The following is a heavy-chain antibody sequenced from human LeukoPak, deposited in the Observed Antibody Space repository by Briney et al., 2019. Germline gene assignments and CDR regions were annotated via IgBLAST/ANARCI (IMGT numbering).Heavy chain of an antibody. J-gene: IGHJ2*01. Sequence: SETLSLTCTASGGSISSYSLSWIRQPAGKGLEWIARIYTSGSTNYNPSLMSRVTMSVDTSKNQFSLKLSYVTAADTGVNYCGRDARQDWYFDVWGRGTLVTVSS. CDR2: IYTSGST. CDR3: GRDARQDWYFDV. CDR1: GGSISSYS. V-gene: IGHV4-4*07.